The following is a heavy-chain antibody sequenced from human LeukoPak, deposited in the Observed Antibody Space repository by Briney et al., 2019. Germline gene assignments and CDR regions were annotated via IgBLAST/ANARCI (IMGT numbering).Heavy chain of an antibody. CDR1: GFTFSSYE. J-gene: IGHJ4*02. CDR2: ISSSGSTI. CDR3: ARTGSGWYFLDY. D-gene: IGHD6-19*01. Sequence: GGSLRLSCAASGFTFSSYEMNWVRQAPGKGLEWVSYISSSGSTIYYADSVKGRFTISRDNAKNSLYLQMNSLRAEDTAVYYCARTGSGWYFLDYWGQGTLVTVSS. V-gene: IGHV3-48*03.